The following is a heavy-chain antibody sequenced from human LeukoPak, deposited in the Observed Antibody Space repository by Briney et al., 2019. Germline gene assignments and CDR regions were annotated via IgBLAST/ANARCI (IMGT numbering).Heavy chain of an antibody. CDR2: VYHSGST. Sequence: PSETLSLTCNVSTDSFTRYYWSWIRQPPGKGLEWNGYVYHSGSTNYNPSLQSRVTLSVDTSKNQFSLRLSSVTAADTAVYYCARGPPPDFDYWGRGTLVTVSS. CDR3: ARGPPPDFDY. V-gene: IGHV4-59*12. J-gene: IGHJ4*02. CDR1: TDSFTRYY.